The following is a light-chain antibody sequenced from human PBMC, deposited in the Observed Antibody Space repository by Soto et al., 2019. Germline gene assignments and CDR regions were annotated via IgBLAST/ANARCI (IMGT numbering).Light chain of an antibody. V-gene: IGKV3-20*01. J-gene: IGKJ4*01. CDR3: QQFSNYPLT. Sequence: EIVLTQSPGTLSLSPGERATLSCRASQSVSSSYLAWYQQKPGQAPRLLIYGASSRATGIPDRFSGGGSGTDFTLTISRLEPEDFAVYYCQQFSNYPLTFGGGTKWIS. CDR2: GAS. CDR1: QSVSSSY.